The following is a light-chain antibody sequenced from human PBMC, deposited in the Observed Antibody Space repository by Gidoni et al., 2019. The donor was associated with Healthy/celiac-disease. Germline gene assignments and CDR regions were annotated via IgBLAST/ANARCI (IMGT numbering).Light chain of an antibody. Sequence: DIVMTKSPDSLAVSLGERVTINCKSSHSVLYSSNKKNYLAWYQQKSGQPPKLLIYWVSTRESGVPDRFSGGGSGTDFTLTISSLQAEDVAVYYCQQYYSTPCTFGQGTKLEIK. CDR2: WVS. CDR1: HSVLYSSNKKNY. CDR3: QQYYSTPCT. J-gene: IGKJ2*02. V-gene: IGKV4-1*01.